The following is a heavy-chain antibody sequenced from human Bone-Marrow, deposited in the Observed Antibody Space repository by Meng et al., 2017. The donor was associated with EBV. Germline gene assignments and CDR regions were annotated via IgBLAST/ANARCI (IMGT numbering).Heavy chain of an antibody. CDR3: ARVRGSDYTDYSLDY. CDR1: GASINSGDDS. V-gene: IGHV4-30-2*01. J-gene: IGHJ4*02. Sequence: QLQLQESGSGLVKASQTPSLSCAVSGASINSGDDSWTWIRQPPGRGLEWIGYIYHSGSTHYNPSLKSRVTISVDRSKNQFSLQLTSVTAADTAVYFCARVRGSDYTDYSLDYWGQGTLVTVSS. CDR2: IYHSGST. D-gene: IGHD4-11*01.